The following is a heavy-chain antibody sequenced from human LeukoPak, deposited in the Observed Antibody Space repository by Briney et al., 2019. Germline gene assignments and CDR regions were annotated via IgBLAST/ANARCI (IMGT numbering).Heavy chain of an antibody. J-gene: IGHJ4*02. D-gene: IGHD4-17*01. CDR2: ISWNSGSI. CDR3: AKSGDYERPVFDY. V-gene: IGHV3-9*01. CDR1: GFAFDDYA. Sequence: PGRSLRLSCAASGFAFDDYAMHWVRQAPGKGLEWVSGISWNSGSIGYADSVKDRFTISRDNAKNSLYLQMNSLRAEDTALYYCAKSGDYERPVFDYWGQGTLVTVSS.